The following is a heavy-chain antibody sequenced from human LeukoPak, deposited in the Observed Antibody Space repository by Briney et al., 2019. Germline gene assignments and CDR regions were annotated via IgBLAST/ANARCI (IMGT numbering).Heavy chain of an antibody. CDR2: ISAYNGNT. D-gene: IGHD1-1*01. CDR1: GYTFTSYG. J-gene: IGHJ5*02. Sequence: ASVKVSCKASGYTFTSYGISWVRQAPGQGLEWMGWISAYNGNTNYAQKLQGRVTMTTDTSTSTAYMELRSLRSDDTAVYYCAYNNWNEGWFDPWGQGTLVTVSS. V-gene: IGHV1-18*01. CDR3: AYNNWNEGWFDP.